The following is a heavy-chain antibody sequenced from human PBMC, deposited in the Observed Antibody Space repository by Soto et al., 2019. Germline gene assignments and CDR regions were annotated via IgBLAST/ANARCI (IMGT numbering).Heavy chain of an antibody. J-gene: IGHJ6*03. Sequence: QVQLVQSGGEVKKPGASVKVSCKASGYTFSSYGISWVRQAPGQGLEWMGWISVYNGNTNYPEKFQGRVTMTTDTATSTAYMELGSLTSDDTAVYYSARRFGDSSSYNSYYLDVWGKGTTVTVSS. CDR3: ARRFGDSSSYNSYYLDV. V-gene: IGHV1-18*01. CDR2: ISVYNGNT. CDR1: GYTFSSYG. D-gene: IGHD6-13*01.